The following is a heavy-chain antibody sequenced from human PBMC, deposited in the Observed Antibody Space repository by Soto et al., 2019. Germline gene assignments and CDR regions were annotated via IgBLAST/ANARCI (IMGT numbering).Heavy chain of an antibody. CDR1: GGTFSTYI. CDR3: ARDRITTRGDAFDL. V-gene: IGHV1-69*08. J-gene: IGHJ3*01. Sequence: QVQLVQSGAEVRKPGSSVKVSCKAPGGTFSTYIISLVRQAPGQGLEWMGRIIPIPDITNYAQKFQGRVTVTAARSTSTAYMELTSLKSEDTAVYYCARDRITTRGDAFDLWGQGTMVTVSS. CDR2: IIPIPDIT. D-gene: IGHD3-3*01.